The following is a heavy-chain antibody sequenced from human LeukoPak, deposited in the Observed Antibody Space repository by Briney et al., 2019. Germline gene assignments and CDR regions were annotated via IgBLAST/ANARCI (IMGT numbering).Heavy chain of an antibody. CDR1: GYTFTSYG. V-gene: IGHV1-69*13. CDR2: IIPIFGTA. CDR3: ALTPGGPDYYYYGMDV. Sequence: SVKVSCKASGYTFTSYGISWVRQAPGQGLEWMGGIIPIFGTANYAQKFQGRVTITADESTSTAYMELSSLRSEDTAVYYCALTPGGPDYYYYGMDVWGQGTTVTVSS. J-gene: IGHJ6*02. D-gene: IGHD1-14*01.